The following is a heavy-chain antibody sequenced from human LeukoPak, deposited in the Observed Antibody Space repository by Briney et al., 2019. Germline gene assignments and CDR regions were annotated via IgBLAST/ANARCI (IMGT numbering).Heavy chain of an antibody. CDR2: IYYSGST. V-gene: IGHV4-39*07. CDR1: GGSISSGGYY. D-gene: IGHD1-26*01. Sequence: SQTLSLTCTVSGGSISSGGYYWGWIRQPPGKGLEWIGSIYYSGSTYYNPSLKSRVTISVDTSKNQFSLKLSSVTAADTAVYYCARVPRYSGSYLGYWGQGTLVTVSS. J-gene: IGHJ4*02. CDR3: ARVPRYSGSYLGY.